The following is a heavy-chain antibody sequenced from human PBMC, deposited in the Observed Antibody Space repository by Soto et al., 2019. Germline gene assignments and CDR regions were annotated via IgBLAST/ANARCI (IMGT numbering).Heavy chain of an antibody. V-gene: IGHV3-21*04. J-gene: IGHJ5*02. Sequence: TGGSLRLSCAASGFTFSSYSMNWVRQAPGKGLEWVSSISSSSSYIYYADSVEGRFTISRDNSKNTLYLQMNDLRAEDTAMYYCVKKFDDRRTTFWFDTWGQGTLVTVSS. D-gene: IGHD4-17*01. CDR2: ISSSSSYI. CDR3: VKKFDDRRTTFWFDT. CDR1: GFTFSSYS.